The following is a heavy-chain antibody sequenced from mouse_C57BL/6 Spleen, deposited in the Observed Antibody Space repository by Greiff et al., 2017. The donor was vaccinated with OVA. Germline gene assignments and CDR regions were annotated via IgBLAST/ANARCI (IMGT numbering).Heavy chain of an antibody. CDR2: IYPGDGDT. Sequence: QVQLKQSGPELVKPGASVKISCKASGYAFSSSWMNWVKQRPGKGLEWIGRIYPGDGDTNYNGKFKGKATLTAEKSSSNAYMQLSSMTSEDSAVYFCAMSYYDYDGGFFAYWGQGTLVTVAA. J-gene: IGHJ3*01. D-gene: IGHD2-4*01. V-gene: IGHV1-82*01. CDR3: AMSYYDYDGGFFAY. CDR1: GYAFSSSW.